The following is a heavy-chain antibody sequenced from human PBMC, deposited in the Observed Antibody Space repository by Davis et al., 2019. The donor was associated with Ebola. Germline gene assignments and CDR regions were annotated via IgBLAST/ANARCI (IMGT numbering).Heavy chain of an antibody. D-gene: IGHD5-18*01. V-gene: IGHV4-30-4*01. Sequence: LRLSCTVSDGSISSGDYYWNWIRQPPGKGLEWIGYIYYSGSTYYNPSLKSRVTISVDTSKNQFSLKLSSVTAADTAGYYCARFSGYSYGSRYYFDYWGQGTLVTVSS. CDR3: ARFSGYSYGSRYYFDY. CDR1: DGSISSGDYY. CDR2: IYYSGST. J-gene: IGHJ4*02.